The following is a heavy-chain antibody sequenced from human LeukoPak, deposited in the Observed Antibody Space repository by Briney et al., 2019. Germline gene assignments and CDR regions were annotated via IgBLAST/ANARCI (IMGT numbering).Heavy chain of an antibody. CDR3: ARAYAVTAMDDY. Sequence: PSETLSPTCAVYGGSFSGYYWSWIRQPPGKGLEWIGEINHSGSTNYNPSLKSRVTISVDTSKNQFSLKLSSVTAADTAVYYCARAYAVTAMDDYWGQGTLVTVSS. CDR1: GGSFSGYY. D-gene: IGHD2-21*02. CDR2: INHSGST. J-gene: IGHJ4*02. V-gene: IGHV4-34*01.